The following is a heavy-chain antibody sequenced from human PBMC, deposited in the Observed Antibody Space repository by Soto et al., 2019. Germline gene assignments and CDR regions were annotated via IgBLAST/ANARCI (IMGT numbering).Heavy chain of an antibody. V-gene: IGHV3-30*04. CDR1: GFTFSSYA. CDR2: ISYDGSNK. CDR3: ARDPRVQLERRLYYYYYYMDV. J-gene: IGHJ6*03. Sequence: GGSLRLSCAASGFTFSSYAMHWVRQAPGKGLEWVAVISYDGSNKYYADSVKGRFTISRDNSKNTLYLQMNSLRAEDTAVYYCARDPRVQLERRLYYYYYYMDVWGKGTTVTVSS. D-gene: IGHD1-1*01.